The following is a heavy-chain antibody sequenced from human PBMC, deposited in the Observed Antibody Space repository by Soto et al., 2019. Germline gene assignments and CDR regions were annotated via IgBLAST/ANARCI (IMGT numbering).Heavy chain of an antibody. Sequence: SETLSLTCAVSGDSISSSNWWSWVRQPPGKGLDWIGEIYHSGSTNYNPSLKSRVTISVDKSKNQFSLKLSSVTAADTAVYYCARTPARYNWFDPWGQGTLVTVS. J-gene: IGHJ5*02. CDR1: GDSISSSNW. D-gene: IGHD2-2*01. V-gene: IGHV4-4*02. CDR2: IYHSGST. CDR3: ARTPARYNWFDP.